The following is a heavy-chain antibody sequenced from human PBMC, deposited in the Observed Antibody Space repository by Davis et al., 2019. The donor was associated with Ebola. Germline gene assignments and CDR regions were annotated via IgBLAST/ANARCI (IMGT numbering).Heavy chain of an antibody. Sequence: AASVKVSCKASGYTFTNYYMHWVRQAPGQGLEWMGMINPNDGRTIYAQKFQGRVTITRDISATTAYMELSSLRSEDTAVYHCVRRVGAGLIDYWGQGTLVTVSS. J-gene: IGHJ4*02. V-gene: IGHV1-46*01. D-gene: IGHD1-26*01. CDR3: VRRVGAGLIDY. CDR1: GYTFTNYY. CDR2: INPNDGRT.